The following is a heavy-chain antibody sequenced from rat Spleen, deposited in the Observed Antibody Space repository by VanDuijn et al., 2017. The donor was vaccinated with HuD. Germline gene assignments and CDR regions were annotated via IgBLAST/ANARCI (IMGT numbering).Heavy chain of an antibody. CDR2: INTDGGGT. CDR3: ATGADGYTWYFDY. Sequence: EVQLVESGGGLVQPGRSLKISCVTSGFTFSSSWMYWIRQAPGKGLEWVSAINTDGGGTYYPDSVKGRFTISRDNAKSTLYLQMDSRRSEDTATYYCATGADGYTWYFDYWGQGVMVTVSS. CDR1: GFTFSSSW. J-gene: IGHJ2*01. V-gene: IGHV5-58*01. D-gene: IGHD1-4*01.